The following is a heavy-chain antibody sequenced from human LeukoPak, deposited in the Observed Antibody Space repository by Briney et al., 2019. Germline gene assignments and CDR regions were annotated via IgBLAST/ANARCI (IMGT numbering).Heavy chain of an antibody. J-gene: IGHJ4*02. CDR1: GFTFRSYA. CDR3: AKRSGDYGDYIDY. CDR2: VSGSGGGT. V-gene: IGHV3-23*01. D-gene: IGHD4-17*01. Sequence: GGSLRLSCAASGFTFRSYAMSWVRQAPGKGLEWVSGVSGSGGGTYYADSVKGRFTISRDNSKNTLHLQMSSLRAEDTAVYYCAKRSGDYGDYIDYWGQGTLVTVSS.